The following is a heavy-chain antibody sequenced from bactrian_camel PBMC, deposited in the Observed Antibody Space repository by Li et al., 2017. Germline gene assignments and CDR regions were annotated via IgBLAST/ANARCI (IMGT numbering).Heavy chain of an antibody. V-gene: IGHV3S40*01. Sequence: VQLVESGGGSVQAGGSLRLSCAVSGYISSCNYVAWFRQVPGREREGIAAIYTCGSVTYFADSVKGRFTISGDNAKNTVDLQMNSLKPEDTAVYYCVREQKSGDYAPAFGYWGQGTQVTVS. CDR1: GYISSCNY. D-gene: IGHD4*01. J-gene: IGHJ6*01. CDR3: VREQKSGDYAPAFGY. CDR2: IYTCGSVT.